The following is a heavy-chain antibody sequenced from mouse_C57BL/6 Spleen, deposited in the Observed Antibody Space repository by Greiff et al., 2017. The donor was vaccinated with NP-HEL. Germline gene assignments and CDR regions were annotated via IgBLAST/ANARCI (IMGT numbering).Heavy chain of an antibody. CDR1: GYTFTTYP. J-gene: IGHJ2*01. V-gene: IGHV1-47*01. Sequence: VKLQESGAELVKPGASVKMSCKASGYTFTTYPIEWMKQNHGKSLEWIGNFHPYNDDTKYNEKFKGKATLTVEKSSSTDYLELSRLTSDDSAVYYCARGGQLRRYFDYWGQGTTLTVSS. D-gene: IGHD3-2*02. CDR3: ARGGQLRRYFDY. CDR2: FHPYNDDT.